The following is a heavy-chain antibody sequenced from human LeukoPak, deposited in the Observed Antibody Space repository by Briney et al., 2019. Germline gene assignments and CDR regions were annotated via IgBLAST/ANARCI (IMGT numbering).Heavy chain of an antibody. D-gene: IGHD6-13*01. CDR2: FDPEDGET. Sequence: ASVKVSCKVSGYTLTELSMHWVRQAPGKGLEWMGGFDPEDGETIYAQKFQGRVTITRDTSASTAYMELSSLRSEDTAVYYCARDRWSRGIAAAGTSEDYWGQGTLVTVSS. CDR1: GYTLTELS. J-gene: IGHJ4*02. V-gene: IGHV1-24*01. CDR3: ARDRWSRGIAAAGTSEDY.